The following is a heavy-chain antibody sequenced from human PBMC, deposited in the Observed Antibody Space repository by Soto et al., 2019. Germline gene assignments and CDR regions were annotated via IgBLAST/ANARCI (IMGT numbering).Heavy chain of an antibody. V-gene: IGHV1-69*01. CDR3: ARDSFDYCSGGSCYPNKKDYSNDMDV. CDR2: IIPIFGTA. CDR1: GGTFSSYA. J-gene: IGHJ6*02. Sequence: QVQLVQSGAEVKKPGSSVKVSCKTSGGTFSSYAISWVRQAPGQGLEWMGRIIPIFGTASYAQKFQGRVTITADESTSIAYMELSSLRSEDTAVYYCARDSFDYCSGGSCYPNKKDYSNDMDVWGQGTTVTVSS. D-gene: IGHD2-15*01.